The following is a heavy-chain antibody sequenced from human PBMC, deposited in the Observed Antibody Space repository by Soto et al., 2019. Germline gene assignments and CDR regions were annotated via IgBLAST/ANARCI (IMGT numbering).Heavy chain of an antibody. D-gene: IGHD4-17*01. V-gene: IGHV3-74*01. CDR1: GFTFSNHA. CDR3: ARGDYGDYEWSDY. CDR2: ISSDGSST. Sequence: GGSLRLFCAASGFTFSNHAMTWVRQAPGKGLVWVSRISSDGSSTSYADSVKGRFTISRDNAKNTLYLQMNSLRAEDTAVYYCARGDYGDYEWSDYWGQGTLVTVSS. J-gene: IGHJ4*02.